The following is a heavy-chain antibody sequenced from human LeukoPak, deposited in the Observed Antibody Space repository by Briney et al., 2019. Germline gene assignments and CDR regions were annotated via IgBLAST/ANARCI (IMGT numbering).Heavy chain of an antibody. J-gene: IGHJ6*03. CDR3: AREVPGYSSSSRPYYYYYMDV. V-gene: IGHV4-34*01. CDR2: INHSGST. Sequence: SETLSLTCAVYGGSFSGYYWSWIRQPPGKGLEWIGEINHSGSTNYNPSLKSRVTISVDTSKNQFSLKLSSVTAADTAVYYCAREVPGYSSSSRPYYYYYMDVWGKGTTVTVSS. D-gene: IGHD6-13*01. CDR1: GGSFSGYY.